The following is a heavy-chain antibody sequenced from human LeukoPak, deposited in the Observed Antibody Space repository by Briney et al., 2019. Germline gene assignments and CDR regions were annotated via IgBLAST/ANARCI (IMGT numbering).Heavy chain of an antibody. CDR3: ARDLIAAAGRH. V-gene: IGHV3-48*01. CDR2: ISSSSSTI. D-gene: IGHD6-13*01. Sequence: GGSLRLSCAASGFTFSTHAVNWVRQAPGKGLEWVSYISSSSSTIYYADSVKGRFTISRDNAKNSLYLQMNSLRAEDTAVYYCARDLIAAAGRHWGQGTLVTVSS. J-gene: IGHJ4*02. CDR1: GFTFSTHA.